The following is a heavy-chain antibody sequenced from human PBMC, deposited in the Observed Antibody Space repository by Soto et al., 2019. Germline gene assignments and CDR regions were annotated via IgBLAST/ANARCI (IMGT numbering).Heavy chain of an antibody. J-gene: IGHJ3*02. CDR1: GVTFSSYA. D-gene: IGHD1-26*01. Sequence: GGSLRLSCAASGVTFSSYAMSWVRQAPGKGLEWVSAISGSGGSTYYADSVKGRFTISRDNSKNTLYLQMNSLRAEDTAVYYCAKDLGWELLGLVFDIWGQGTMVTVSS. V-gene: IGHV3-23*01. CDR2: ISGSGGST. CDR3: AKDLGWELLGLVFDI.